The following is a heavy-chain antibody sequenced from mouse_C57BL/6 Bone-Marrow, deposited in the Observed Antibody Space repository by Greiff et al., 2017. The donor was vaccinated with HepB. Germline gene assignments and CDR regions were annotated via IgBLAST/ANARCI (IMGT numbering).Heavy chain of an antibody. Sequence: VKLQESGAELVKPGASVKMSCKASGYTFTSYWITWVKQRPGQGLEWIGDIYPGSGSTNYNEKFKSKATLTVDTSSSTAYMQLSSLTSEDSAVYYCARRGGTDYWGQGTTLTVSS. J-gene: IGHJ2*01. CDR2: IYPGSGST. CDR1: GYTFTSYW. CDR3: ARRGGTDY. D-gene: IGHD3-3*01. V-gene: IGHV1-55*01.